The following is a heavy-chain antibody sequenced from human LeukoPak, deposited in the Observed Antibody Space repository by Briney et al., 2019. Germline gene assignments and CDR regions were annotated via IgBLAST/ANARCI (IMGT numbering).Heavy chain of an antibody. CDR2: IYPGDSDI. Sequence: GESLQISCNGFGYSFTKYWIAWVRQMPGNGLEFMGIIYPGDSDIRYSPSFEGQVTISADKSSGTAYLQWSSSRASDTGTYYCVRRLGDWFAAWGQGTLVTVSS. J-gene: IGHJ5*02. CDR1: GYSFTKYW. V-gene: IGHV5-51*01. D-gene: IGHD3-3*01. CDR3: VRRLGDWFAA.